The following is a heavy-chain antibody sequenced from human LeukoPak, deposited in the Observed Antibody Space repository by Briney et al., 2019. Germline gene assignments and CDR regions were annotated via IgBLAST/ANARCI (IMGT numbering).Heavy chain of an antibody. V-gene: IGHV5-51*01. CDR2: IYPGDSDT. Sequence: RGESLKISCKGSGYSFTSYWIGWVRQMPGKGLEWMGIIYPGDSDTRYSPSFQGQVTISADKSISTAYLQWSSLKASDTAMYYCARSFGVDFWSGYHRSGFDPWGQGTLVTVSS. D-gene: IGHD3-3*01. J-gene: IGHJ5*02. CDR3: ARSFGVDFWSGYHRSGFDP. CDR1: GYSFTSYW.